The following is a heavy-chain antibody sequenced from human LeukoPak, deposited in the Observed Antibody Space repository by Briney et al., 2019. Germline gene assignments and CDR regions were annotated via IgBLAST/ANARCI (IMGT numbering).Heavy chain of an antibody. CDR2: MNPNSGNT. Sequence: GASVKVSCKASGYTFTSYDINWVRQATGQGLEWMGWMNPNSGNTGYAQKFHGRVTMTRNTSISTAYMELSSLRSEDTAVYYCARGPPWIVARRGSFDYWGQGTLVTVSS. D-gene: IGHD5-12*01. J-gene: IGHJ4*02. V-gene: IGHV1-8*01. CDR3: ARGPPWIVARRGSFDY. CDR1: GYTFTSYD.